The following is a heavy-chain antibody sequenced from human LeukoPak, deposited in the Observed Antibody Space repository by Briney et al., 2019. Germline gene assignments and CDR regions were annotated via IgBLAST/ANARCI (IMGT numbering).Heavy chain of an antibody. CDR2: TYSGGST. D-gene: IGHD3-22*01. Sequence: GGSLRLSCIASGFTVSSTYMSWVRQAPGKGLEWVSVTYSGGSTYYADSVKGRFTISRDNSKNTLYLQMNSLRAEDTAVYYCAKDKSYYDSSSFDYWGQGTLVTVSS. CDR3: AKDKSYYDSSSFDY. J-gene: IGHJ4*02. CDR1: GFTVSSTY. V-gene: IGHV3-53*01.